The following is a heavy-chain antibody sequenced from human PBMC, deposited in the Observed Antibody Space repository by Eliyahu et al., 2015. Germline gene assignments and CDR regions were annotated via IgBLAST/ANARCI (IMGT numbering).Heavy chain of an antibody. D-gene: IGHD3-3*01. CDR2: IYYSGST. CDR1: GGSISSSSYX. J-gene: IGHJ4*02. CDR3: ARAEYYDFWSGYPQYYFDY. Sequence: QLQLQESGPGLVKPSETLSLTCTVSGGSISSSSYXWGWIRQPPGKGLEWIGSIYYSGSTYYNPSLKSRVTISVDTSKNQFSLKLSSVTAADTAVYYCARAEYYDFWSGYPQYYFDYWGQGTLVTVSS. V-gene: IGHV4-39*07.